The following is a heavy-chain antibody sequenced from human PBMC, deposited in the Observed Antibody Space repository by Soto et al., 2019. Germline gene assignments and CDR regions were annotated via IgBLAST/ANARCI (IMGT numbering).Heavy chain of an antibody. V-gene: IGHV1-69*13. CDR1: GGTFSSYA. Sequence: SVKVSCKASGGTFSSYAISWVRQAPGQGLEWMGGIIPIFGTANYAQKFQGRVTITADESTSTAYMELSSLRSEDTAVYYCARQYSSSSGGYYYYYMDVWGKGTTVTVSS. CDR2: IIPIFGTA. CDR3: ARQYSSSSGGYYYYYMDV. D-gene: IGHD6-6*01. J-gene: IGHJ6*03.